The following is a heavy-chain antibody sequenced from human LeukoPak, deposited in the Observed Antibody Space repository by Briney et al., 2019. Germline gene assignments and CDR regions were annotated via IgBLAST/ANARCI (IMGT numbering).Heavy chain of an antibody. V-gene: IGHV3-7*01. CDR1: GFIFSDYW. CDR3: ARDSSGSYPHRNDY. D-gene: IGHD6-19*01. J-gene: IGHJ4*02. Sequence: GGSLRLSCAASGFIFSDYWMSWVRQAPEKGLEWVANIKQDGSEKYYVDSVKGRFTISRDNAKNSLYLQMNSLRAEDTAVYYCARDSSGSYPHRNDYWGQGTLVTVSS. CDR2: IKQDGSEK.